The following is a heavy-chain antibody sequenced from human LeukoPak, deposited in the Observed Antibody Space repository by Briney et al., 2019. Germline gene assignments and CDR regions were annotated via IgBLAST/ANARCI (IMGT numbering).Heavy chain of an antibody. J-gene: IGHJ3*02. CDR3: AAEIYCGGDCYSSDAFDI. CDR2: IVVGSGNT. D-gene: IGHD2-21*02. CDR1: GFTFASSA. V-gene: IGHV1-58*02. Sequence: SVKVSCKASGFTFASSAMQWVRQARGQRLEWIGWIVVGSGNTNYAQKFQERVTITRDMSTSTAYMELSSLRSEDTAVYYCAAEIYCGGDCYSSDAFDIWGQGTMVTVSS.